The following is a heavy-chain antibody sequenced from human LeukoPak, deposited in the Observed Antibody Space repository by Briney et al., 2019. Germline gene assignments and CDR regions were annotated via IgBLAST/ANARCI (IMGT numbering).Heavy chain of an antibody. D-gene: IGHD4/OR15-4a*01. J-gene: IGHJ6*03. CDR3: ACLTYYYMDV. Sequence: PSETLSLTCAVYGGSFSGYYWSWIRQPPGKGLEWIGEINHSGSTNYNPSLKSRVTISVDTSKNQFSLKLSAVTAADTAVYYRACLTYYYMDVWGKGTTVTVSS. CDR1: GGSFSGYY. CDR2: INHSGST. V-gene: IGHV4-34*01.